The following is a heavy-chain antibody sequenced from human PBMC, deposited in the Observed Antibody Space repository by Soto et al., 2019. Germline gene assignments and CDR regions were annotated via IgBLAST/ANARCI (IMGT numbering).Heavy chain of an antibody. CDR1: GFTFSSYS. V-gene: IGHV3-48*01. J-gene: IGHJ1*01. CDR3: ARDLLGLGYCSGGSCYLHQH. CDR2: ISSSSSTI. D-gene: IGHD2-15*01. Sequence: GGSLRLSCAASGFTFSSYSMNWVRQAPGKGLEWVSYISSSSSTIYYADSVKGRFTISRDNAKTSLYLQMNSLRAEDTAVYYCARDLLGLGYCSGGSCYLHQHWGQGTLVTVSS.